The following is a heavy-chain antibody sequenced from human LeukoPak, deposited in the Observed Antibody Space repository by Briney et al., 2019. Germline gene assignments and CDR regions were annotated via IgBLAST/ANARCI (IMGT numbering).Heavy chain of an antibody. CDR2: INHSGST. CDR3: ARVAQGKAVAGFDY. Sequence: KPSETLSLTCAVYGESFSGYYWSWIRQPPGKGLEWIGEINHSGSTNYNPSLKSRVTISVDTSKNQFSLKLSSVTAADTAVYYCARVAQGKAVAGFDYWGQGTLVTVSS. D-gene: IGHD6-19*01. V-gene: IGHV4-34*01. CDR1: GESFSGYY. J-gene: IGHJ4*02.